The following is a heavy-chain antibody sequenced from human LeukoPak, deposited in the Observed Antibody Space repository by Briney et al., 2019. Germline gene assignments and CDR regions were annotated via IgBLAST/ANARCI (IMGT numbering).Heavy chain of an antibody. V-gene: IGHV3-21*01. J-gene: IGHJ5*02. Sequence: GGSLRLSCAASGFTFSSYSMNWVRQAPGKGLEWVSSISSSSSYIYYADSVKGRFTISRDNAKNSLYLQMNSLRAEDTAVYYCARIMTTVTTSWLDPWGQGTLVTVSS. CDR1: GFTFSSYS. CDR2: ISSSSSYI. D-gene: IGHD4-17*01. CDR3: ARIMTTVTTSWLDP.